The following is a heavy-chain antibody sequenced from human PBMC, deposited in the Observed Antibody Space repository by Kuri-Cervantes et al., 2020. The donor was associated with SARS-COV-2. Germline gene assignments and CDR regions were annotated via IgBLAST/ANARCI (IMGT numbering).Heavy chain of an antibody. CDR3: ARDYSSGWYMYWYFDL. D-gene: IGHD6-19*01. Sequence: GGSRRPSCAASGFTFSSYERNWVRQAPGKGLEWVSYISSSGSTIYYADSVKGRFTISRDNAKNSLYLQMNSLRAEDTAVYYCARDYSSGWYMYWYFDLWGRGTLVTVSS. V-gene: IGHV3-48*03. CDR2: ISSSGSTI. CDR1: GFTFSSYE. J-gene: IGHJ2*01.